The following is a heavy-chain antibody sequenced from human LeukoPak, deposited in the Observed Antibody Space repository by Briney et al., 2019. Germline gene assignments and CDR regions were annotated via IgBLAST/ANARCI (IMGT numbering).Heavy chain of an antibody. CDR3: AKDTTYYYDSSGFVS. D-gene: IGHD3-22*01. CDR2: ISGSGGST. V-gene: IGHV3-23*01. CDR1: GFTFSSYA. J-gene: IGHJ3*01. Sequence: GGSLRLSCAASGFTFSSYAMSWVRQAPGKGLEWVSAISGSGGSTYYADSVKGRFTISRDNSKNTLYLQMNSLRAEDTAVYYCAKDTTYYYDSSGFVSWGQGTMVTVSS.